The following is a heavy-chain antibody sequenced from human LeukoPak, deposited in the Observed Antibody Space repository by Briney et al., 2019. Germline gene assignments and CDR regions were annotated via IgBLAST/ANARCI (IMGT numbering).Heavy chain of an antibody. CDR2: IYYSGST. CDR3: ASFHGELDAFDI. J-gene: IGHJ3*02. CDR1: GYSISSGYY. Sequence: SETLSLTCTVSGYSISSGYYWGWIRQPPGKGLEWIGSIYYSGSTYYNPSLKSRVTISVDTSRNQFSLKLSSVTAADTAVYYCASFHGELDAFDIWGQGTMVTVSS. V-gene: IGHV4-38-2*02. D-gene: IGHD3-10*01.